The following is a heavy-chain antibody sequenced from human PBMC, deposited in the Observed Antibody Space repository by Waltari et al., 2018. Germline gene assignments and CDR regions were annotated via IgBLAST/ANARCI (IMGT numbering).Heavy chain of an antibody. V-gene: IGHV4-38-2*01. CDR1: GYSIRSGYY. CDR2: IYHSGST. J-gene: IGHJ4*02. Sequence: QVQLQESGPGLVMPSETLSLTCAVSGYSIRSGYYWGWIRQPPGKGLEWIGSIYHSGSTYYNPSLKSRVTISVDTSKNQFSLKLSSVTAADTAVYYCARVGLGIGYFDYWGQGTLVTVSS. CDR3: ARVGLGIGYFDY. D-gene: IGHD1-26*01.